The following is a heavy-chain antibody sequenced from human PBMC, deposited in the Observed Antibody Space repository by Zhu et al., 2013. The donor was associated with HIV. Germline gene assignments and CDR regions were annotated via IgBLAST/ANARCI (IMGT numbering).Heavy chain of an antibody. J-gene: IGHJ6*03. D-gene: IGHD3-9*01. CDR1: GYRFTAYY. CDR3: ARDPSTRYYTDV. CDR2: INPKNGVT. V-gene: IGHV1-2*02. Sequence: QVQLIQSGAEVKRPGASVTVSCRPSGYRFTAYYIHWVRQAPGKGIEWMGWINPKNGVTKMAQTFQGRVIMTRDTSVNTVYMELRSLTSDDTAVYYCARDPSTRYYTDVWGKGPRSSSP.